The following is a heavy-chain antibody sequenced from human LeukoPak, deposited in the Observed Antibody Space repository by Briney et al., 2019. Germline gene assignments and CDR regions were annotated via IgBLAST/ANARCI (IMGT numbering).Heavy chain of an antibody. D-gene: IGHD6-19*01. CDR1: GFTFSAFA. CDR2: TTDDGYNT. Sequence: GGSLRLFCAASGFTFSAFAMTWVRQAPGKGLEWVSTTTDDGYNTYSADSVKGRITFSRDNSKNTLSLQLRSLRAEDTAVYYCAKDLSYTSGASDHWGQGTLVTVSS. J-gene: IGHJ4*02. CDR3: AKDLSYTSGASDH. V-gene: IGHV3-23*01.